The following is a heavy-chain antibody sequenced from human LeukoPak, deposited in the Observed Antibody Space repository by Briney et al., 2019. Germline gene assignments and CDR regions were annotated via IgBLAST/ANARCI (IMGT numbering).Heavy chain of an antibody. CDR2: ISAYNGNT. CDR3: ARGPYCSRTSCYFDY. D-gene: IGHD2-2*01. J-gene: IGHJ4*02. Sequence: EASVKVSCKASGYTFTSYGISWVRQAPGQGLEWMGWISAYNGNTNYAQKFQGRVTMTRDTSISTAYMELSRLRSDDTAVYYCARGPYCSRTSCYFDYWGQGTLVTVSS. CDR1: GYTFTSYG. V-gene: IGHV1-18*01.